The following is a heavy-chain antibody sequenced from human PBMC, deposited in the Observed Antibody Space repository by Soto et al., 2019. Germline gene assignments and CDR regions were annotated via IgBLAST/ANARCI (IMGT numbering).Heavy chain of an antibody. V-gene: IGHV3-48*01. CDR1: GFTFSSYS. Sequence: GGSLRLSCAASGFTFSSYSVNWVRQAPGKGLEWVSYISSSSSTIYYADSVKGRLTISRNNAKNSLYLQMNSLRAEDTAVHYCARLNDYGDYDDAFDIWGQGTMVTVSS. J-gene: IGHJ3*02. D-gene: IGHD4-17*01. CDR3: ARLNDYGDYDDAFDI. CDR2: ISSSSSTI.